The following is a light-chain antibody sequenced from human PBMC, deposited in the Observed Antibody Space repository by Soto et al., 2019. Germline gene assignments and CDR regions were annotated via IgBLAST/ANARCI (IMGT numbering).Light chain of an antibody. CDR3: QTWGSGIHVV. J-gene: IGLJ2*01. CDR1: SGHSSYA. CDR2: LNSDGSH. Sequence: QNVVTQSPSASASLGASVKLTCTLSSGHSSYAIAWHQQQPEKGPRYLMKLNSDGSHSKGDGIPDRFSGSSSGAERYLTISSLQSEDEADSYCQTWGSGIHVVFGGGTKLTVL. V-gene: IGLV4-69*01.